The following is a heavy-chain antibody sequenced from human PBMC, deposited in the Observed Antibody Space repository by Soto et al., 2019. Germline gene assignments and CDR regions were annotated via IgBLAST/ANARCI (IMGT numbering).Heavy chain of an antibody. Sequence: GGSLRLSCAASGVTFKNYAMTWVRQAPGKGLEWVSLIYGSGGSTDYADSVKGRFTISRDNSKNMLYVQMNSLRDEDKAVYYCARKDLAFDYWGQGIPVTVSS. D-gene: IGHD5-12*01. CDR3: ARKDLAFDY. J-gene: IGHJ4*02. CDR2: IYGSGGST. CDR1: GVTFKNYA. V-gene: IGHV3-23*01.